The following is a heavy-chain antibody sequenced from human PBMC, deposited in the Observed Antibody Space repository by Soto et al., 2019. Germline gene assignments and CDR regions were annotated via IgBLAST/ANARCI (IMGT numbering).Heavy chain of an antibody. CDR3: ARAPMALAGTALDY. CDR2: LNPSGGTT. D-gene: IGHD6-19*01. J-gene: IGHJ4*02. Sequence: QVQLVQSGAEVKNPGASVKVSCKASGNTFTSHYMHWVRQAPGQGLEWMGILNPSGGTTIYAHNFQGRVTMTRDTSTSTVYMDLSSLRYEDTAVYYCARAPMALAGTALDYWGQGTLVTVSS. V-gene: IGHV1-46*03. CDR1: GNTFTSHY.